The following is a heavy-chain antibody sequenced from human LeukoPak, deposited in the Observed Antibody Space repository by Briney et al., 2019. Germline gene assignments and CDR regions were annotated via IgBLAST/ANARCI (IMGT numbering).Heavy chain of an antibody. D-gene: IGHD3-10*01. Sequence: PGRSLRPSCAASGFTFSSYAMHWVRQAPGKGLEWVAVISYDGSNKYYADSVKGRFTISRDNSKNTLYLQMNSLRAEDTAVYYCAREFRRSSSRWFGELYGWGQGTLVTVSS. J-gene: IGHJ4*02. CDR1: GFTFSSYA. V-gene: IGHV3-30-3*01. CDR2: ISYDGSNK. CDR3: AREFRRSSSRWFGELYG.